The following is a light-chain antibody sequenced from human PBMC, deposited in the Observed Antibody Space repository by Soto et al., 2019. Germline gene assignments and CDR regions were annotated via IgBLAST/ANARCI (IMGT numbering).Light chain of an antibody. CDR3: QQYNNWPPYT. CDR1: QSVSSN. CDR2: GAS. J-gene: IGKJ2*01. Sequence: EIVMTQSPATLSVSPGERATLFCRASQSVSSNLAWYQQKPGQAPRLLIYGASTRATGIPARFSGSGSGTEFTLTISSLQSEDFAVYYCQQYNNWPPYTFGQGTMVEIK. V-gene: IGKV3-15*01.